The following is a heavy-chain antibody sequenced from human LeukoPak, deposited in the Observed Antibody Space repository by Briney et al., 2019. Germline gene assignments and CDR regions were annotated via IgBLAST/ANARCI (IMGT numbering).Heavy chain of an antibody. CDR2: INPNSGGT. J-gene: IGHJ4*02. V-gene: IGHV1-2*02. CDR1: GGTFSSYA. CDR3: ARDSCSSTSCLSIDDY. Sequence: ASVKVSCKASGGTFSSYAISWVRQAPGQGLEWMGWINPNSGGTNYAQKFQGRVTMTRDTSISTVYMELGRLRSDDTAVYYCARDSCSSTSCLSIDDYWGQGTLVTVSS. D-gene: IGHD2-2*01.